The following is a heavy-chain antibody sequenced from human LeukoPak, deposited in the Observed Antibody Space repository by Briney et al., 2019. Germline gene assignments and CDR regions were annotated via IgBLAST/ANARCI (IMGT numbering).Heavy chain of an antibody. CDR3: ATRSRYYFDY. Sequence: GGSLRLSCAASGFTFSSYAMNWVRQAPGKGLEWVSAISGSGGGTYYADSVKGRFTISRDNSKNTLYLQMNSLRAEDTAVYSCATRSRYYFDYWGQGTLVTVSS. CDR1: GFTFSSYA. D-gene: IGHD1-14*01. V-gene: IGHV3-23*01. CDR2: ISGSGGGT. J-gene: IGHJ4*02.